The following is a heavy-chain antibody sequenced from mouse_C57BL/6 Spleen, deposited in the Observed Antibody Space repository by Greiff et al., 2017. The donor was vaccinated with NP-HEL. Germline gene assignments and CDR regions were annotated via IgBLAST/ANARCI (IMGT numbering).Heavy chain of an antibody. Sequence: EVHLVESGEGLVKPGGSLKLSCAASGFTFSSYAMSWVRQTPEKRLEWVAYISSGGDYIYYADTVKGRSTITRDNSRNTLYLQMRSLKSEDASMYYCRRVGYINVFDYWGQGTTLTVSS. V-gene: IGHV5-9-1*02. CDR1: GFTFSSYA. CDR2: ISSGGDYI. J-gene: IGHJ2*01. CDR3: RRVGYINVFDY. D-gene: IGHD1-1*01.